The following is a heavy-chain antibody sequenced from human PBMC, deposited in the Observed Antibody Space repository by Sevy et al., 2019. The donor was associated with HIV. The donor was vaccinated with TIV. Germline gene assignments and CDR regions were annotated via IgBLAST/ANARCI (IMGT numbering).Heavy chain of an antibody. J-gene: IGHJ4*02. D-gene: IGHD1-26*01. CDR3: AGAGMGAKGFDY. CDR2: ISASGGST. V-gene: IGHV3-23*01. Sequence: GGSLRLSCAASGFIFNSYVMSWVRQAPGKGLEWVSCISASGGSTFYADSVKGRFTISRDKFKNALYLEMNSLSVEDTAVYYCAGAGMGAKGFDYWGQGTLVTVSS. CDR1: GFIFNSYV.